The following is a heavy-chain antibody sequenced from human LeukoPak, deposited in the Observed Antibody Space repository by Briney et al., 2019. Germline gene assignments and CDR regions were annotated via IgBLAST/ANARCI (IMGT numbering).Heavy chain of an antibody. D-gene: IGHD6-19*01. V-gene: IGHV3-74*01. CDR3: APTKYSSGWPFDY. CDR2: INSDGSST. J-gene: IGHJ4*02. CDR1: GFTFSSYW. Sequence: GGSLRPSCAASGFTFSSYWMHWVRQAPGKGLVWVSRINSDGSSTSYADSVKGRFTISRDNAKNTLYLQMNSLRAEDTAVYYCAPTKYSSGWPFDYWGQGTLVTVSS.